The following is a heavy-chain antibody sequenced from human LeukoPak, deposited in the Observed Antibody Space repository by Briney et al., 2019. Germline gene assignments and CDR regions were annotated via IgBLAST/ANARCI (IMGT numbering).Heavy chain of an antibody. Sequence: GGSLRLSCAASGLTVSSNHMNWVRQAPGKGLEWVSVIYSGGSTFYADSVKGRFTVSRDNSKNTLLLQMNSLRAEDTAVYYCARAGDAYYFDYWGQGTLVTVSS. J-gene: IGHJ4*02. CDR3: ARAGDAYYFDY. D-gene: IGHD1-26*01. CDR1: GLTVSSNH. CDR2: IYSGGST. V-gene: IGHV3-53*01.